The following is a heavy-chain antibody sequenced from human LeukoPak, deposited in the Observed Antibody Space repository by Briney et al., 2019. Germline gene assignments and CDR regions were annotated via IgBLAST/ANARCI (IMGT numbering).Heavy chain of an antibody. CDR1: AGSFTNYA. CDR3: ATPRDQLERRGVFDI. V-gene: IGHV1-69*05. J-gene: IGHJ3*02. Sequence: GASVKVSCKSSAGSFTNYAVSWVRQAPGQGLEWMGGITSIFGIANYAQRFQGRVTITTDESTSTAYMELRSLRSEDTAVYYCATPRDQLERRGVFDIWGQGTMVTVSS. CDR2: ITSIFGIA. D-gene: IGHD1-1*01.